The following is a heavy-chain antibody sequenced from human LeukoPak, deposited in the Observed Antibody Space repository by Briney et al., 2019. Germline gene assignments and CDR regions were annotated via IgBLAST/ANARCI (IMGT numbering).Heavy chain of an antibody. CDR3: ARGGYDILTDGDWLGY. J-gene: IGHJ4*02. CDR1: GYTFTSYG. CDR2: INPNSGGT. Sequence: GASVRVSCKASGYTFTSYGISWVRQAPGQGLEWMGWINPNSGGTNYAQKLQGRVTMTTDTSTSTAYMELRSLRSDDTAVYYCARGGYDILTDGDWLGYWGQGTLVTVSS. D-gene: IGHD3-9*01. V-gene: IGHV1-18*01.